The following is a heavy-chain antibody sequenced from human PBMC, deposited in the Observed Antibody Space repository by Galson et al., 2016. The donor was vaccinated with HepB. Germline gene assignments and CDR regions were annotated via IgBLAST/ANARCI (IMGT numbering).Heavy chain of an antibody. CDR2: MNPDSGNT. D-gene: IGHD2-21*01. Sequence: SVKVSCKASGYIFTNYDINWVRRAPGQGLEWMGWMNPDSGNTGYAQNFQGRVTMTRSTSANTAYMELSSLSSDDTAVYYCARSGFALSSWFDSWGQGTLVSVS. CDR3: ARSGFALSSWFDS. V-gene: IGHV1-8*01. J-gene: IGHJ5*01. CDR1: GYIFTNYD.